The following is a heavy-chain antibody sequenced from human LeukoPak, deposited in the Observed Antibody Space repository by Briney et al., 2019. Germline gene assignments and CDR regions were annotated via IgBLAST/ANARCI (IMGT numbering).Heavy chain of an antibody. J-gene: IGHJ4*02. V-gene: IGHV4-34*01. CDR2: INHSGST. CDR1: GGSFSGYY. Sequence: SETLSLTCAVYGGSFSGYYWSWIRRPPGKGLEWIGEINHSGSTNYNPSLKSRVTISVDTSKNQFSLKLSSVTAADTAVYYCARWSSNWGQGTLVTVSS. CDR3: ARWSSN.